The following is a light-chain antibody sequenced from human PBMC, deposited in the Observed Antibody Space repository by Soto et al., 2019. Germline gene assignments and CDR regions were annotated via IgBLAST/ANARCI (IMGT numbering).Light chain of an antibody. J-gene: IGLJ2*01. V-gene: IGLV2-14*01. CDR1: SSDVGAYNS. Sequence: QSALTQPASVSGSPGQSITISCTGTSSDVGAYNSVSWYQQNPGKAPKLMIYDVSNRPSGVSNRFSGSKSGNSASLTISGLQSEDESDYYCYSYTTSSTRVFGGGTKLTVL. CDR3: YSYTTSSTRV. CDR2: DVS.